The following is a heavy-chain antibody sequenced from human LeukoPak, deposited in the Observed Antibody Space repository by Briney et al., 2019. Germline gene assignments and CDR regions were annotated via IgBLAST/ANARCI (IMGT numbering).Heavy chain of an antibody. V-gene: IGHV4-34*01. CDR1: GGSFSNYD. CDR3: ARGCSRVTIFGVALNWLDS. Sequence: PLETLSLTCAVYGGSFSNYDWTWIRQPPGKGLEWIGEIHHSGRTNYNPSLKSRITISADTSKKQFSLRLSSVTAADTAVYYCARGCSRVTIFGVALNWLDSWGQGNLVTVSS. CDR2: IHHSGRT. J-gene: IGHJ5*01. D-gene: IGHD3-3*01.